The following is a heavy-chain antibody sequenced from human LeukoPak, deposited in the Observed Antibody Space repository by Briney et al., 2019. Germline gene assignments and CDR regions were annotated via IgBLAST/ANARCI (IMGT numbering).Heavy chain of an antibody. D-gene: IGHD6-13*01. Sequence: GGSLRLSCAASGFTFSSYSMNWVRQAPGKGLEWVSSISSSSSYIYYADSVKGRFTISRGNAKNSLYLQMNSLRAEDTAVYYCARESIAAAGLLDYWGQGTLVTVSS. J-gene: IGHJ4*02. CDR2: ISSSSSYI. V-gene: IGHV3-21*01. CDR1: GFTFSSYS. CDR3: ARESIAAAGLLDY.